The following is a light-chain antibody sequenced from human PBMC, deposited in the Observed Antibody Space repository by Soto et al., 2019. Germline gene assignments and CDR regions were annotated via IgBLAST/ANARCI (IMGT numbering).Light chain of an antibody. Sequence: EMVLTQSPDTLSLSAGERATVSCKASQRVSRSSLAWYQQRPGQAPRLLISGASSRATVTPDRFSGSGSGTDVTLSISRREPEDFAVYYCQQYGSSPRTVGQGTKPEIK. CDR3: QQYGSSPRT. J-gene: IGKJ2*01. CDR1: QRVSRSS. V-gene: IGKV3-20*01. CDR2: GAS.